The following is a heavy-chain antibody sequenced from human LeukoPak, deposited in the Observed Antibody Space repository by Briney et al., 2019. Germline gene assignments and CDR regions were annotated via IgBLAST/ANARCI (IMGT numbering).Heavy chain of an antibody. CDR3: ARGLRRYSGSSYFDY. V-gene: IGHV4-4*07. J-gene: IGHJ4*02. D-gene: IGHD6-6*01. Sequence: SETLSLTCTVSGGSISSYYWGWIRQPAGKGLEWIGRIYTSGGTNYNPSLRGRVTMSVDTSTNQLSLKLSSVTAADTAIYYCARGLRRYSGSSYFDYWGQGILVTVSS. CDR2: IYTSGGT. CDR1: GGSISSYY.